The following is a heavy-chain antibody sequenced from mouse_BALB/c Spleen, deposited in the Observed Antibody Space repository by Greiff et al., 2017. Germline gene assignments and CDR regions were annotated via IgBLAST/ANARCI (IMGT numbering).Heavy chain of an antibody. CDR3: ARGITVVHYFDY. V-gene: IGHV3-2*02. CDR2: ISYSGST. CDR1: GYSITSDYA. D-gene: IGHD1-1*01. Sequence: EVKLMESGPGLVKPSQSLSLTCTVTGYSITSDYAWNWIRQFPGNKLEWMGYISYSGSTSYNPSLKSRISITRDTSKNQFFLQLNSVTTEDTATYYCARGITVVHYFDYWGQGTTLTVSS. J-gene: IGHJ2*01.